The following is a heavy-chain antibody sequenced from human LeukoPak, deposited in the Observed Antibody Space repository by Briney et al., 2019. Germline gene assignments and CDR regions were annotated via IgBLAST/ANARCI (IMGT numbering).Heavy chain of an antibody. CDR3: ARVINGDYDILPYYYYGMDV. J-gene: IGHJ6*02. Sequence: GGSRRLSCAASGFAFNTYAMHWVRQAPGKGLEWVSSISSSSSYIYYADSVKGRFTISRDNAKNSLYLQMNSLRAEDTAVYYCARVINGDYDILPYYYYGMDVWGQGTTVTVSS. CDR2: ISSSSSYI. V-gene: IGHV3-21*01. CDR1: GFAFNTYA. D-gene: IGHD3-9*01.